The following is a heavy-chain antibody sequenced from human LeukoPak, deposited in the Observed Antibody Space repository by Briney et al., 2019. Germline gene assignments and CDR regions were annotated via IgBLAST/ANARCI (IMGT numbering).Heavy chain of an antibody. CDR2: INPNSGGT. D-gene: IGHD1-26*01. J-gene: IGHJ3*02. CDR1: GYTFTGYY. V-gene: IGHV1-2*02. CDR3: AREGVGATYGAFDI. Sequence: ASVKVSCKASGYTFTGYYMHWVRQAPGQGFEWMGWINPNSGGTNYAQKFQGRVTMTRDTSISTAYMELSRLRSDDTAVYYCAREGVGATYGAFDIWGQGTMVTVSS.